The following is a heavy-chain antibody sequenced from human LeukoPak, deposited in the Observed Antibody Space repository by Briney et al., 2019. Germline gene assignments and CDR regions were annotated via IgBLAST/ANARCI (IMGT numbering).Heavy chain of an antibody. CDR2: IRYDGSNK. J-gene: IGHJ4*02. CDR1: GFPFRKYC. Sequence: GGPLRLSCAVSGFPFRKYCLSGLRQAPGKGLEGVAFIRYDGSNKYYADSVKGRFTISRDNSKNTLYLQMNSLRAEDTAVYYCASMTGYWVSRYFDYWGQGTLVTVSS. V-gene: IGHV3-30*02. CDR3: ASMTGYWVSRYFDY. D-gene: IGHD3-9*01.